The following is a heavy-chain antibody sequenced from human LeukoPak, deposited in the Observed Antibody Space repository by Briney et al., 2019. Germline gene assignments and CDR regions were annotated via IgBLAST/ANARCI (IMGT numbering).Heavy chain of an antibody. Sequence: GGSLRLSCAASRFTFSSYGMHWVRQAPGKGLEGVAFIRHDGNHKNCADSVKGRFTISRDNSKNTLSLQMNSLRAEDTAVYYCAKDKNDYGDYYYMDVWGKGTTVTVSS. J-gene: IGHJ6*03. CDR2: IRHDGNHK. CDR1: RFTFSSYG. V-gene: IGHV3-30*02. CDR3: AKDKNDYGDYYYMDV. D-gene: IGHD4-17*01.